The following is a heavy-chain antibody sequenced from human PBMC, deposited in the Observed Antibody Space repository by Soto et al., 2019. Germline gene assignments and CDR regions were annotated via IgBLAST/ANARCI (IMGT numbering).Heavy chain of an antibody. D-gene: IGHD6-19*01. CDR1: GFSFSNSG. CDR2: ISGSGTNT. Sequence: PGGSLRLSCAASGFSFSNSGMSWVRQAPGKGLEWVSGISGSGTNTNYADSVKARFIISRDNSKSTLYLQMNSLRAEDTAVYYCAKDSGWLHAYWGPGTLVTSPQ. V-gene: IGHV3-23*01. CDR3: AKDSGWLHAY. J-gene: IGHJ4*02.